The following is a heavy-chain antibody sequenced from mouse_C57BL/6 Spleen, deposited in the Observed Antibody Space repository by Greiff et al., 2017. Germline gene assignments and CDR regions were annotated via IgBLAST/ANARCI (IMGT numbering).Heavy chain of an antibody. CDR1: GFTFSNYW. CDR2: IRLKSDNYAT. D-gene: IGHD1-1*01. J-gene: IGHJ3*01. V-gene: IGHV6-3*01. CDR3: TRYGSSPFAY. Sequence: EVQGVESGGGLVQPGGSMKLSCVASGFTFSNYWMNWVRQSPEKGLEWVAQIRLKSDNYATHYAESVKGRFTISRDDSKSSVYLQMNNLRAEDTGIYYCTRYGSSPFAYWGQGTLVTVSA.